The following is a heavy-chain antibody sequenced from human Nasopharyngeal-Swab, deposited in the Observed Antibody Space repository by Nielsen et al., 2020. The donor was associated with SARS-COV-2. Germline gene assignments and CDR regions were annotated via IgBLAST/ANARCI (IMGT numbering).Heavy chain of an antibody. J-gene: IGHJ6*02. CDR2: IYYSGST. D-gene: IGHD3-10*01. V-gene: IGHV4-61*01. Sequence: GSLRLSCTVSGGSFSSGSYYWSWIRQPPGKGLEWIGYIYYSGSTNYNPSLKSRVTISVDTPKNQFSLKLSSVTAADTAVYYCARDHYGSGSPSMDVWGQGTTVTVSS. CDR3: ARDHYGSGSPSMDV. CDR1: GGSFSSGSYY.